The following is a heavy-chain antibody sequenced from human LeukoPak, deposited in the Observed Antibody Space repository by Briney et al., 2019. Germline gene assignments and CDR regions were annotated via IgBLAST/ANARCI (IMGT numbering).Heavy chain of an antibody. Sequence: PSETLSPTCTVSGGSISGYYWTWIRQPAGKGLEWIGRIYSTGTTNYNPSLKSRVTMSVDKSKNQFSLKLNSVTAADTALYYCARDLSLAGHNYGIDYWGQGTLVTVSS. CDR2: IYSTGTT. J-gene: IGHJ4*02. CDR3: ARDLSLAGHNYGIDY. V-gene: IGHV4-4*07. CDR1: GGSISGYY. D-gene: IGHD5-18*01.